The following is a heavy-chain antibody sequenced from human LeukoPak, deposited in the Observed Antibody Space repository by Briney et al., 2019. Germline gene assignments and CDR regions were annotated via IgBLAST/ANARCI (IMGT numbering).Heavy chain of an antibody. J-gene: IGHJ5*02. CDR1: GGSISSYY. CDR3: ARDSPGYCSSTSCRKFDP. Sequence: SETLSLTCTVSGGSISSYYWSWIRQPAGKGLEWIGRIYTSGSTNYNPSLKSRVTMSVDTSKNQFSLKLSSVTAADTAVYHCARDSPGYCSSTSCRKFDPWGQGTLVTVSS. CDR2: IYTSGST. D-gene: IGHD2-2*01. V-gene: IGHV4-4*07.